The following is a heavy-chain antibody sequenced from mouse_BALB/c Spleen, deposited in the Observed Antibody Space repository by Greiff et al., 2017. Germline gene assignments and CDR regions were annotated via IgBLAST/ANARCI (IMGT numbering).Heavy chain of an antibody. CDR1: GFTFSSYG. CDR2: ISSGGSYT. V-gene: IGHV5-6*01. Sequence: EVMLVESGGDLVKPGGSLKLSCAASGFTFSSYGMSWVRQTPDKRLEWVATISSGGSYTYYPDSVKGRFTISRDNAKNTLYLQMSSLKSEDTAMYYCARVYYDYDVRDAPFAYWGQGTLVTVSA. D-gene: IGHD2-4*01. CDR3: ARVYYDYDVRDAPFAY. J-gene: IGHJ3*01.